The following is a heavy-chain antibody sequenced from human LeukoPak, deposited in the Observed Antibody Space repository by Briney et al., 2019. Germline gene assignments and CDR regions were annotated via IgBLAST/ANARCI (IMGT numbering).Heavy chain of an antibody. J-gene: IGHJ4*02. CDR2: ISSSSSYI. Sequence: GGSLRLSCAASGFTFSSYSMNWVRQAPGEGLEWVSSISSSSSYIYYADSVKGRFTISRDNAKNSLYLQMNSLRAEDTAVYYCARETYYYDSSGYLPHPFDYWGQGTLVTVSS. D-gene: IGHD3-22*01. CDR3: ARETYYYDSSGYLPHPFDY. V-gene: IGHV3-21*01. CDR1: GFTFSSYS.